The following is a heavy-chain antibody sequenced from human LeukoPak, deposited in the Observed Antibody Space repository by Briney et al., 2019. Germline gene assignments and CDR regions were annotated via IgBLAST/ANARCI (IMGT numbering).Heavy chain of an antibody. V-gene: IGHV3-23*01. CDR1: GFTFSSYA. Sequence: GGSLRLSCAASGFTFSSYAMSWVRQAPGKGLEWVSAISGSGGSTYYADSVKGRFTISRDNSKNTLYLQMNSLRAEDTAVYYCAKESGSSGWGYYYYGMDVWGQGTTVTVSS. D-gene: IGHD6-25*01. CDR3: AKESGSSGWGYYYYGMDV. CDR2: ISGSGGST. J-gene: IGHJ6*02.